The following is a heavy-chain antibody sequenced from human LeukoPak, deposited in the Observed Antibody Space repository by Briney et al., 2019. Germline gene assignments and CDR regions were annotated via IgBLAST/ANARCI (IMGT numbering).Heavy chain of an antibody. CDR1: GFTFSSSA. Sequence: GGSLRLSCAASGFTFSSSAMSWVSQAPGKGLEWVSAISNNGGYTYYADSVQGRFTISRDNAKNSLYLQMNSLRAEDTAVYYCARDKGYCSGGSCYPRLYYYYYGMDVWGQGTTVTVSS. CDR2: ISNNGGYT. CDR3: ARDKGYCSGGSCYPRLYYYYYGMDV. D-gene: IGHD2-15*01. J-gene: IGHJ6*02. V-gene: IGHV3-23*01.